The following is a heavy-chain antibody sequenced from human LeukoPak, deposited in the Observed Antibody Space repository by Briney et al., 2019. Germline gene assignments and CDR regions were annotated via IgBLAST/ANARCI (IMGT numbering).Heavy chain of an antibody. CDR1: GYTLTGYY. D-gene: IGHD3-9*01. CDR2: INPNSGGT. V-gene: IGHV1-2*02. J-gene: IGHJ4*02. CDR3: ARVDYDILTGWPY. Sequence: ASVKVSCKASGYTLTGYYMHWVRQAPGQGLEWMGWINPNSGGTNYAQKFQGRVTMTRDTSINTAYMDLSRLRSDDTAVYYCARVDYDILTGWPYWGQGTLVTVSS.